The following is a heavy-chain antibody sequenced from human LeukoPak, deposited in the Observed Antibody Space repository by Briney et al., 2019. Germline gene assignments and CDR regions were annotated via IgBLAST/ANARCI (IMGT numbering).Heavy chain of an antibody. J-gene: IGHJ4*02. D-gene: IGHD2-2*03. CDR3: ASGYCSTTSCYVNPYFDY. V-gene: IGHV3-53*01. CDR1: GFTVSSNY. Sequence: GGSLRLSCAASGFTVSSNYMSWVRQAPGKGLEWVSVIYSDGSTYYADSVKGRFTISRDSSKNTPYLQMNSLRAEDTAVYYCASGYCSTTSCYVNPYFDYWGQGTLVTVSS. CDR2: IYSDGST.